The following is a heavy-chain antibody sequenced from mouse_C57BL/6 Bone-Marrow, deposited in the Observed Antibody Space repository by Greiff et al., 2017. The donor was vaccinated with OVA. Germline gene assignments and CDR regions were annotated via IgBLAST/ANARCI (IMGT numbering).Heavy chain of an antibody. CDR2: IDPSDSYT. CDR1: GYTFTSYW. D-gene: IGHD1-1*01. Sequence: QVQLQQPGAELVMPGASVKLSCKASGYTFTSYWMHWVKQRPGQGLEWIGEIDPSDSYTNYNQKFKGKSTLTVDKSSSTAYMQLSSLTSEDSAVYYCATTGGSSYRFAYWGQGTLVTVSA. J-gene: IGHJ3*01. CDR3: ATTGGSSYRFAY. V-gene: IGHV1-69*01.